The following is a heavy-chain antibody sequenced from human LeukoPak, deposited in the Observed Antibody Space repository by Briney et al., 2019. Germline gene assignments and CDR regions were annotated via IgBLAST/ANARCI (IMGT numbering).Heavy chain of an antibody. CDR3: ARRVRWLRGYYYGMDV. J-gene: IGHJ6*02. CDR1: GGSFSGYY. Sequence: SETLSLTCAVYGGSFSGYYWSWIRQPPGKGLEWIGEINHSGSTNYNPPLKSRVTISVDTSKNQFSLKLSSVTAADTAVYYCARRVRWLRGYYYGMDVWGQGTTVTVSS. D-gene: IGHD5-12*01. V-gene: IGHV4-34*01. CDR2: INHSGST.